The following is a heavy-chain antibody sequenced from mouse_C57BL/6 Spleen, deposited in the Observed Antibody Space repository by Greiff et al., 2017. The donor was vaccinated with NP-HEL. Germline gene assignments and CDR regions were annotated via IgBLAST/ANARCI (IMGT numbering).Heavy chain of an antibody. CDR2: ILPGGGST. J-gene: IGHJ3*01. D-gene: IGHD1-1*01. CDR3: ARLGGGDYGSGFAY. CDR1: GYTFTGYW. Sequence: QVQLQQSGAELMKPGASVKLSCKASGYTFTGYWIEWVKQRPGHGLEWIGEILPGGGSTNYNEKFKGKATFTADASSNTAYMQLSSLTTEDSASYDGARLGGGDYGSGFAYWGQGTLVTVSA. V-gene: IGHV1-9*01.